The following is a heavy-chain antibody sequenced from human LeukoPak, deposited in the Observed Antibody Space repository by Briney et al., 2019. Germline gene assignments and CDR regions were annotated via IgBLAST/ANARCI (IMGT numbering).Heavy chain of an antibody. J-gene: IGHJ4*02. CDR3: AKAVAGTFDC. Sequence: PGGSLRLSCAVSGFTFSSYAMSWVRQAPGKGLERVSSISGSGGSTYYADSVKGRFTISRDNSKHTLYLQMNSLRAEDTAVYYCAKAVAGTFDCWGQGTLVTVSS. CDR2: ISGSGGST. V-gene: IGHV3-23*01. D-gene: IGHD6-13*01. CDR1: GFTFSSYA.